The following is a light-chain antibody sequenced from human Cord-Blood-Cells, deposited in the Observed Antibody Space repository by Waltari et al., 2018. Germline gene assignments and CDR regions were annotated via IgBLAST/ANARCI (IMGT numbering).Light chain of an antibody. Sequence: DIQLTQSPSFLSASVGDRVTITCRASQGISSYLAWYQQKPGKAPKLLIYAASTLQSGVPSRFRGSGSGTEFTLTLSSLKPEDFATYYCQQLNSDPFTFGPGTKVDIK. CDR3: QQLNSDPFT. CDR2: AAS. CDR1: QGISSY. V-gene: IGKV1-9*01. J-gene: IGKJ3*01.